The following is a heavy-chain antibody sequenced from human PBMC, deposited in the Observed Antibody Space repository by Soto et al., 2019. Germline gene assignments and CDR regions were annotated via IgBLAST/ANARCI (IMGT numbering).Heavy chain of an antibody. D-gene: IGHD6-19*01. J-gene: IGHJ3*02. CDR3: ARDFPFGSGWYRPNPYGSDAFDI. Sequence: ASVKVSCKASGYTFTGYSMQWVRQAPGKGLEWMGWINANSGNTKYSQKFQGRVTMTRDTSASTAYMELSSLRSEDTAVYYCARDFPFGSGWYRPNPYGSDAFDIWGQGTMVNVSS. CDR1: GYTFTGYS. CDR2: INANSGNT. V-gene: IGHV1-2*02.